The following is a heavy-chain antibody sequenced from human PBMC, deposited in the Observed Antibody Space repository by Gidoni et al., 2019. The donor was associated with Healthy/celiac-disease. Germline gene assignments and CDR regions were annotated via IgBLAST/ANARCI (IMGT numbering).Heavy chain of an antibody. J-gene: IGHJ6*02. D-gene: IGHD2-21*02. CDR1: GLTFSSYA. Sequence: QVQLVESGGCVVQPGSSLRLSCAASGLTFSSYAMHWVRQAPGKGLEWVAVISYDGSNKYYADSVKGRFTISRDNSKTTLYLQINSLRAEDTAVYYCARASGVTLSGYGMDVWGQGTTVTVSS. CDR3: ARASGVTLSGYGMDV. V-gene: IGHV3-30*04. CDR2: ISYDGSNK.